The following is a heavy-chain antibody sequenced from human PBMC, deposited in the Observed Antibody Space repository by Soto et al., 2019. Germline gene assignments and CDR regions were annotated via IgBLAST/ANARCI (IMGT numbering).Heavy chain of an antibody. CDR1: GYSFTTYW. Sequence: GESLKISCKGSGYSFTTYWIGGVRHMPGKGLEWMGIIYPGDSDTRYSPSFQGQVTISADKSIITAYLQWISLSASDTAIYDCAMFRVAAGGFDYWGQGNPDTVSS. V-gene: IGHV5-51*01. CDR2: IYPGDSDT. CDR3: AMFRVAAGGFDY. D-gene: IGHD6-13*01. J-gene: IGHJ4*02.